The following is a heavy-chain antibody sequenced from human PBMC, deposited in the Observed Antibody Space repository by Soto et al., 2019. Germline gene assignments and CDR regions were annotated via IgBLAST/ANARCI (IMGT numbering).Heavy chain of an antibody. D-gene: IGHD6-13*01. CDR3: ARGNGIASRPADY. V-gene: IGHV4-34*01. CDR1: GGSFSNYY. CDR2: INQSGIT. J-gene: IGHJ4*02. Sequence: SETLSLTCAVYGGSFSNYYWSWIRQPPGKGLEWIGEINQSGITNYNPSLKSRVTISEDASKNQFSRKLSSVTAADTAVYYCARGNGIASRPADYWGQGTLVTVSS.